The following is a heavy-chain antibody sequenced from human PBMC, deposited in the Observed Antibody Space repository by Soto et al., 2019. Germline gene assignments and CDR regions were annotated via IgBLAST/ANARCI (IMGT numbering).Heavy chain of an antibody. V-gene: IGHV3-23*01. J-gene: IGHJ6*03. CDR1: GFTFSSYA. CDR2: ISGSGGST. D-gene: IGHD2-8*01. Sequence: PGGSLRLSCAASGFTFSSYAMSWVRQAPKKGLEWVSAISGSGGSTYYADSVKGRFTISRDNSKNTLYLQMNSLRAEDTAVYYCAKDAGGLYRDYYYMGVWGKGTTVTVSS. CDR3: AKDAGGLYRDYYYMGV.